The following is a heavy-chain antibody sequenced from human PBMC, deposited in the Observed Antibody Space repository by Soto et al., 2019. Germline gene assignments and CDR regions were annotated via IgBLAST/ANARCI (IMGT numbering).Heavy chain of an antibody. J-gene: IGHJ5*02. V-gene: IGHV4-31*03. CDR1: GGTVYSGGYD. CDR3: VRERFGVRGYNRFDP. CDR2: ISYSGIS. D-gene: IGHD3-3*01. Sequence: LSLTCSVSGGTVYSGGYDWSWIRQYSGKGLEWIGHISYSGISYNNPSLKSRLTMLIDTSKNQFSLKLSSVTAADTAVYYCVRERFGVRGYNRFDPWGQGTLVTVSS.